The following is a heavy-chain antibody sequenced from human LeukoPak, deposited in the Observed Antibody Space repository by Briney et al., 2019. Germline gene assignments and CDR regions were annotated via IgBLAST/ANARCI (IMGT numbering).Heavy chain of an antibody. J-gene: IGHJ4*02. Sequence: GGSLRLSCAASGFTLNTYGMSWVRQAPGKELEWVSSINGNGGSTFYADSVRGRFTISGDNSQNTLYLEMNSLRAEDSAVYYCAKDPHDTSGYYLDYWGQGTRVTVSS. CDR3: AKDPHDTSGYYLDY. CDR1: GFTLNTYG. D-gene: IGHD3-22*01. CDR2: INGNGGST. V-gene: IGHV3-23*01.